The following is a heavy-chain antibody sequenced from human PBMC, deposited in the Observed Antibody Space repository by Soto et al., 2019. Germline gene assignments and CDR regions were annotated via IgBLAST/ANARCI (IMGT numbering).Heavy chain of an antibody. CDR2: IIPILGIA. CDR3: ARGDIAAASFDY. Sequence: QVQLVQSGAEVKKPGSSVKVSCKASAGTFSSYTISWVRQAPGQGLEWMGRIIPILGIANYAQKFQGRVTITADKSTSTAYMELSSLRSDDTAVYYCARGDIAAASFDYWGQGTLVTVSS. J-gene: IGHJ4*02. D-gene: IGHD6-13*01. CDR1: AGTFSSYT. V-gene: IGHV1-69*02.